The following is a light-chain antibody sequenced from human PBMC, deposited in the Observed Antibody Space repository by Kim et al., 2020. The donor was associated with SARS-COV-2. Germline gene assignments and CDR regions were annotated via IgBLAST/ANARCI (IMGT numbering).Light chain of an antibody. CDR1: QSVSSN. CDR3: QQHNNWPRT. J-gene: IGKJ1*01. Sequence: VSPGERATLSCRDRQSVSSNLARYQPKPRQAPRLPLYGASTRATVIPARFSGSGSGTEFTLTISSLPSEYFAVYYCQQHNNWPRTFGQGTTVDI. CDR2: GAS. V-gene: IGKV3-15*01.